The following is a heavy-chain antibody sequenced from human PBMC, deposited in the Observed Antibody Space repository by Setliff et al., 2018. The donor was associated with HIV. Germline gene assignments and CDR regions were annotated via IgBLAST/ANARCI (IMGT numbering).Heavy chain of an antibody. D-gene: IGHD2-21*02. J-gene: IGHJ3*02. V-gene: IGHV3-66*02. CDR2: IYSDGST. CDR3: ARGLYCGGDCDAFDI. Sequence: QPGGSLRLSCAASGFTVSSHYMSWVRQAPGKGLEWVSTIYSDGSTYHADSVKGRFTISRDNSKNTLYLQINSLRTEDTAMYYCARGLYCGGDCDAFDIWGQGTMVTVSS. CDR1: GFTVSSHY.